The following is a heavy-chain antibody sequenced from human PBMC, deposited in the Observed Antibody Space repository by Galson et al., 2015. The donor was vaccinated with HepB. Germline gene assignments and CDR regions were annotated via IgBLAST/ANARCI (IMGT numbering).Heavy chain of an antibody. J-gene: IGHJ6*02. V-gene: IGHV3-33*08. CDR2: IWYDGSNK. D-gene: IGHD3-10*01. Sequence: SLRLSCAASGFTFSSYGMHWVRQAPGKGLEWVAVIWYDGSNKYYADSVKGRFTISRDNSKNTLYLQMNSLRAEDTAVYYCARELGSGSYFVYYYGMDVWGQGTTVTVSS. CDR3: ARELGSGSYFVYYYGMDV. CDR1: GFTFSSYG.